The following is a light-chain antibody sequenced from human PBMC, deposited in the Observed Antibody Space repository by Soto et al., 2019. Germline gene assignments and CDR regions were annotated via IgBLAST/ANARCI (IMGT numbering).Light chain of an antibody. Sequence: EIVLTQSPATLSLSPGERATLSCRASQSVSSYLAWYQHKPGQAPRLLIYDASNRATGIPARFSGSGSGTDFTLTISRLETEDFAVYYCLHRYNWPLTFGGGTKVAIK. V-gene: IGKV3-11*01. CDR3: LHRYNWPLT. CDR2: DAS. J-gene: IGKJ4*01. CDR1: QSVSSY.